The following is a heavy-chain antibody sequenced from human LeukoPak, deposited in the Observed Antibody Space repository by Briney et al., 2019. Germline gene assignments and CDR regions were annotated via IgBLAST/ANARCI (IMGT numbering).Heavy chain of an antibody. Sequence: GSLRLSCAASGFPFSSHAMHWVRQAPGKGLEYVSAISGNGDSTYYANSVKGRFTISRDNSKNTLYLQMGSLRAEDMAVYYCARALSITGTYWFDPWGQGTLVTVSS. CDR3: ARALSITGTYWFDP. D-gene: IGHD1-7*01. V-gene: IGHV3-64*01. J-gene: IGHJ5*02. CDR1: GFPFSSHA. CDR2: ISGNGDST.